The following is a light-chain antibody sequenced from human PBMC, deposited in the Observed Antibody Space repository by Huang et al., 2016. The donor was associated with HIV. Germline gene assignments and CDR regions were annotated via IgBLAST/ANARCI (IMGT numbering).Light chain of an antibody. V-gene: IGKV1-8*01. J-gene: IGKJ3*01. Sequence: IRMTQSPSSLSASTGDSVTITCRANHDINNFLAWYQQRPGSVPKLLIYAASTLQSGCPSRFSGNGSGTDFTLTIGCLHSEDVATYYCQQYDIHPLTFGPGTRVDIK. CDR3: QQYDIHPLT. CDR2: AAS. CDR1: HDINNF.